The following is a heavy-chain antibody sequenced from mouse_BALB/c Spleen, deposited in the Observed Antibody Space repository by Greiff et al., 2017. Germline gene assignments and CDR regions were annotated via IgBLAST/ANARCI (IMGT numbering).Heavy chain of an antibody. CDR2: IWGDGST. Sequence: QVQLKESGPGLVAPSQSLSITCTVSGFSLTGYGVNWVRQPPGKGLEWLGMIWGDGSTDYNSALKSRLSISKDNSKSQVFLKMNSLQTDDTARYYCARALGGSSYWFAYWGQGTLVTVSA. CDR3: ARALGGSSYWFAY. CDR1: GFSLTGYG. V-gene: IGHV2-6-7*01. D-gene: IGHD1-1*01. J-gene: IGHJ3*01.